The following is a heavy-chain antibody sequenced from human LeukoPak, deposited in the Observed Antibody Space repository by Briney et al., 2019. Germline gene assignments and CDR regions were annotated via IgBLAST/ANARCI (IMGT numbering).Heavy chain of an antibody. V-gene: IGHV1-2*02. CDR3: ARVPPFITVVRGVIIQPAPPDV. D-gene: IGHD3-10*01. CDR1: GYTFTGYY. CDR2: INPNSGGT. Sequence: ASVKVSCKASGYTFTGYYMHWVRQAPGQGLEWMGWINPNSGGTNYAQKFQGRVTTTRDTSISTAYMELSRLRSDDTAVYYCARVPPFITVVRGVIIQPAPPDVWGQGTTVTVSS. J-gene: IGHJ6*02.